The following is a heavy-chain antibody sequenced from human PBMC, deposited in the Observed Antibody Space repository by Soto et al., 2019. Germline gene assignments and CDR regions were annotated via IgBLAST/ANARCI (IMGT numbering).Heavy chain of an antibody. CDR2: ISGSGGST. CDR3: AKGLPPRRGFWNGLGHYYGMDV. D-gene: IGHD3-3*01. J-gene: IGHJ6*02. V-gene: IGHV3-23*01. Sequence: VGSLRLSCAASGFTFSSYAMSWVRQAPGKGLEWVSAISGSGGSTYYADSVKGRFTISRDNSKNTLYLQMNSLRAEDAAVYYCAKGLPPRRGFWNGLGHYYGMDVCGQGTTVTVYS. CDR1: GFTFSSYA.